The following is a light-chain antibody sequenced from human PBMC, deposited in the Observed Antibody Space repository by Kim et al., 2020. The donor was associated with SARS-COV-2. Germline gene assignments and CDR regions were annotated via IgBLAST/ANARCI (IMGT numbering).Light chain of an antibody. CDR1: QSVSSNY. CDR2: GAS. J-gene: IGKJ2*02. V-gene: IGKV3-20*01. Sequence: EVVLTQSPGTLSLSPGERATLSCRASQSVSSNYLAWYQQKPGQAPRLLIFGASTRATGTPDRISGSGSGTDFTLTITRLEPEDFAVYYCQEYGSTPRGTFGQGTKLEI. CDR3: QEYGSTPRGT.